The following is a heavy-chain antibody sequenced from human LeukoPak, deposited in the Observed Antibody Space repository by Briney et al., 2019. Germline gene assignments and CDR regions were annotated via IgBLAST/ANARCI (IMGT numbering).Heavy chain of an antibody. CDR1: GYTFTGHY. CDR3: ARGGSCSGGSCSYNWFDP. D-gene: IGHD2-15*01. CDR2: INPNSGGT. Sequence: GASVKVPCKASGYTFTGHYMYWVRQAPGQGLEWMGWINPNSGGTNYAQKFQGRVTMTRDTSISTAYMELSRLRSDDTAVYYCARGGSCSGGSCSYNWFDPWGQGTLVTVSS. V-gene: IGHV1-2*02. J-gene: IGHJ5*02.